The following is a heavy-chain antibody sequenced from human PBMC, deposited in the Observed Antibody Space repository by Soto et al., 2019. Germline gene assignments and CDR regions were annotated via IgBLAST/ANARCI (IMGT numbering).Heavy chain of an antibody. V-gene: IGHV3-11*01. CDR2: ISSSGTTI. J-gene: IGHJ3*02. CDR1: GFTFSDYY. Sequence: GGSLRLSCAASGFTFSDYYMSWIRQAPGKGLEWVSYISSSGTTIYYADSVKGRFTISRDNAKNSLYLQMNSLRAGDTAVYYCARDDGGSSGRQAFDIWGQGTMVTVSS. D-gene: IGHD6-19*01. CDR3: ARDDGGSSGRQAFDI.